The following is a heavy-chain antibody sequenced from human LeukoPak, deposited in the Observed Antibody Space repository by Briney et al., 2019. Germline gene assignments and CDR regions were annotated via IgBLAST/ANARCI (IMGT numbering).Heavy chain of an antibody. D-gene: IGHD5-24*01. Sequence: ASVKVSCKASGYTFTGYYMHWVRQAPGQGLEWMGWINPNSGGTNYAQKFQGRVTMTRDTSISTAYMELSRLRSDDTAVYYCARVHRRRWLLQVGAFDIWGQGTMVTVSS. J-gene: IGHJ3*02. V-gene: IGHV1-2*02. CDR2: INPNSGGT. CDR3: ARVHRRRWLLQVGAFDI. CDR1: GYTFTGYY.